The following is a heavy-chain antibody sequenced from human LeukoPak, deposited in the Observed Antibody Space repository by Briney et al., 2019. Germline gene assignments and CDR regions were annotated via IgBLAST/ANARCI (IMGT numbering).Heavy chain of an antibody. CDR2: INHSGST. Sequence: PSETLSLTCAVYGGSFSGYYWSWIRQPPGKGLEWIGEINHSGSTNYNPSLKSRVTISVDTSKNQFSLKLSSVTAADTAVYYCARQRYQLTFDYWGQGTLVTVSS. V-gene: IGHV4-34*01. J-gene: IGHJ4*02. D-gene: IGHD2-2*01. CDR1: GGSFSGYY. CDR3: ARQRYQLTFDY.